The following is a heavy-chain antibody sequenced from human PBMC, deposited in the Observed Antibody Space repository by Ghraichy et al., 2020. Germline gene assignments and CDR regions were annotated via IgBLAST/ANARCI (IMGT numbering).Heavy chain of an antibody. V-gene: IGHV1-69*04. CDR3: ARDRRPYRGSSWYDPFDY. Sequence: SVKVSCKASGGTFSSYTISWVRQAPGQGLEWMGRIIPILGIANYAQKFQGRVTITADKSTSTAYMELSSLRSEDTAVYYCARDRRPYRGSSWYDPFDYWGQGTLVTVSS. CDR2: IIPILGIA. CDR1: GGTFSSYT. J-gene: IGHJ4*02. D-gene: IGHD6-13*01.